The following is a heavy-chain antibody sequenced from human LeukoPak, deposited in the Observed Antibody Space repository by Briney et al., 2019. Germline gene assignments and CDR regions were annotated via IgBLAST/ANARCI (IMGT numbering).Heavy chain of an antibody. CDR1: GGSISSYY. Sequence: SETLSLTCTVSGGSISSYYWSWIRQPPGKGLEWIGYIYTSGSTNYNPSLKSRVTISVDTSKNQFSLKLSSVTAADTAVYYCAKHYGGNSGLFDYWGQGTLVTASS. CDR2: IYTSGST. J-gene: IGHJ4*02. CDR3: AKHYGGNSGLFDY. V-gene: IGHV4-4*09. D-gene: IGHD4-23*01.